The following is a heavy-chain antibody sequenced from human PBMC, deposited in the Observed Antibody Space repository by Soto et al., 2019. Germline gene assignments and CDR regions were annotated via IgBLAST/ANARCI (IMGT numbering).Heavy chain of an antibody. CDR1: GGSISSGGYY. Sequence: QVQLQESGPGLVKPSQTLSLTCTVSGGSISSGGYYWSWIRQHPGKGLEWIGYIYYSGSTYYNPSLKSRVTISLDSYKNRYFLKLISVTAADRAVYYCARNAGSRTAVWGQGTLVTVSS. CDR3: ARNAGSRTAV. V-gene: IGHV4-31*03. CDR2: IYYSGST. D-gene: IGHD3-10*01. J-gene: IGHJ4*02.